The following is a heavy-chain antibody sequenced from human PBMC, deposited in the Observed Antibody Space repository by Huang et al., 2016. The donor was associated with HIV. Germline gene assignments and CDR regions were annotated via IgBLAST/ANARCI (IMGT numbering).Heavy chain of an antibody. V-gene: IGHV3-53*01. CDR3: AKEGDTGAALGY. J-gene: IGHJ4*02. CDR2: IYSGGTT. D-gene: IGHD2-8*02. Sequence: EVQLVESGGGLIQPGGSLRRSCAASGFTVSTNYMTWVRQAPGKGLEWVALIYSGGTTYYADSVKGRFTISRDDSENTLYLHMTSLRAGDTAVYYCAKEGDTGAALGYWGQGTLVTVS. CDR1: GFTVSTNY.